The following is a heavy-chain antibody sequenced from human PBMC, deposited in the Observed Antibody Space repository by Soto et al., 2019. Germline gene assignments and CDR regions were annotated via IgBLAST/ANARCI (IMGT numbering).Heavy chain of an antibody. V-gene: IGHV2-5*02. CDR2: IYWDDDK. D-gene: IGHD2-2*01. Sequence: QITLKESGPTLVKPTQTLTLTCTFSGFSLSTSGVGVGWIRQPPGKALEWLALIYWDDDKRYSPSLKSRLTITKETSKNQVVRTMTNMDPVDTATYYCAHTTIVVVPAAIIFDYWGQGTLVTVSS. J-gene: IGHJ4*02. CDR1: GFSLSTSGVG. CDR3: AHTTIVVVPAAIIFDY.